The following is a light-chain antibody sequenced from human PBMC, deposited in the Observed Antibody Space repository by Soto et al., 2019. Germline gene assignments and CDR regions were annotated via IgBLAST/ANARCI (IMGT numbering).Light chain of an antibody. CDR1: SSDVGRYNH. CDR3: NSHTSGDFRV. CDR2: EVS. Sequence: QSALTQPASVSGSPGQSITISCTGSSSDVGRYNHVSWYQHHPGKAPKLLISEVSNRPSGVSNRFSGSKSGYTASLTISGLQAEDEADYYCNSHTSGDFRVFGNGTKVTVL. J-gene: IGLJ1*01. V-gene: IGLV2-14*01.